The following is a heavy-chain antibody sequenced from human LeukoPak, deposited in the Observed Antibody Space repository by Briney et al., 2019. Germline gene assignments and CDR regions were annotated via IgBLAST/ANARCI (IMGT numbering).Heavy chain of an antibody. Sequence: PGGSLRLSCAASGFTFASYSMNWVRQAPGKGLEWVSSISGDSTYIYNAGSVKGRFTISRDNAQASLYLQMISLRADDTAVYYCARVSGGLERQSDLDYWGQGTLVIVSS. CDR3: ARVSGGLERQSDLDY. CDR1: GFTFASYS. CDR2: ISGDSTYI. V-gene: IGHV3-21*01. J-gene: IGHJ4*02. D-gene: IGHD1-1*01.